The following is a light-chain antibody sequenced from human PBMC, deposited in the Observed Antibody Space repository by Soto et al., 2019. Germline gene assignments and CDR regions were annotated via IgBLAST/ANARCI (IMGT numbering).Light chain of an antibody. CDR3: QQYYEYPLT. CDR2: AAS. Sequence: AIRMTQSPSSFSASTGDRVTITCRASQDISTYLAWYQQIPGKAPKLLIDAASTLRNAVPSRFSGSGSGTDFTLTISSLQSEDFATYYCQQYYEYPLTFGGGTKVEIK. V-gene: IGKV1-8*01. CDR1: QDISTY. J-gene: IGKJ4*01.